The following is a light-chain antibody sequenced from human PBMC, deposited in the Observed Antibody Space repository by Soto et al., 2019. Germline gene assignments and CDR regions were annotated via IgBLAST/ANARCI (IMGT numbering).Light chain of an antibody. J-gene: IGKJ4*01. CDR1: QSVSGS. CDR2: DSS. Sequence: EIVLTQSPATLSLSPGERATLSCRTSQSVSGSLAWYQQKPGQAPRLLIYDSSNRDSGIPARFSGSGSGTDFTLTITSLEPEDFAVYYCQQRYSWPLAFGGGTKVEI. CDR3: QQRYSWPLA. V-gene: IGKV3-11*01.